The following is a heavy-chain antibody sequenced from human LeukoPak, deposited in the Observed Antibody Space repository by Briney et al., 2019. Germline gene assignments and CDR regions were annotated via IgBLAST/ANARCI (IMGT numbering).Heavy chain of an antibody. J-gene: IGHJ4*02. CDR1: GFTFSSYG. V-gene: IGHV3-30*18. CDR3: AKVPDY. Sequence: GGSLRLSCAASGFTFSSYGMRWVRQAPGKGLEWVAVISYDGSNKYYADSVKGRFTISRDNSKNTLYLQMNSLRAEDTAVYYSAKVPDYWGQGTLVTVSS. CDR2: ISYDGSNK.